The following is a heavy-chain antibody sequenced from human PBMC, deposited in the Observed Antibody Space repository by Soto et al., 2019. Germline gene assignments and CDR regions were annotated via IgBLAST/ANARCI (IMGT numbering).Heavy chain of an antibody. Sequence: GGSLRLSCAASGFTFSDYYMSWIRQAPGKGLEWVSYISSSGSTIYYADSVKGRFTISRDNAKNSLYLQMNSLRAEDTAVYYCAKSPAAMGPSSVYYMDVWGKGTTVTVSS. V-gene: IGHV3-11*01. CDR3: AKSPAAMGPSSVYYMDV. D-gene: IGHD2-2*01. CDR1: GFTFSDYY. J-gene: IGHJ6*03. CDR2: ISSSGSTI.